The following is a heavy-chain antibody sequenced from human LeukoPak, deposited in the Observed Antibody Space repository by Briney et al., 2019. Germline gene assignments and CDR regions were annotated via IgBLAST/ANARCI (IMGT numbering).Heavy chain of an antibody. Sequence: GGSLRLSCAASGFTVNNKYMTWVRQAPGKGLEWVSLIYNDGHTYYADSVKGRCTISRDNLKNVLYLQMNSLKVEDTALYYCARGLFLSGYLDAFDIWGQGTVVTVSS. CDR3: ARGLFLSGYLDAFDI. CDR2: IYNDGHT. D-gene: IGHD3-22*01. V-gene: IGHV3-53*01. CDR1: GFTVNNKY. J-gene: IGHJ3*02.